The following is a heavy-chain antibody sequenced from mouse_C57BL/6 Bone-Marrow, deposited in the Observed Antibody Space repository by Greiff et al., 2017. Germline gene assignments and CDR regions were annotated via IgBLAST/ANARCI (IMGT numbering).Heavy chain of an antibody. D-gene: IGHD2-4*01. V-gene: IGHV2-2*01. CDR3: ARRDDYDDGFAY. Sequence: VQLQQSGPGLVQPSQSLSITCTVSGFSLTSYGVHWVRQSPGKGLEWLGVIWSGGSTDYNAAFISRLSISKDNSKSQVFFKMNSLQADDTAIYYCARRDDYDDGFAYWGQGTLVTVSA. J-gene: IGHJ3*01. CDR2: IWSGGST. CDR1: GFSLTSYG.